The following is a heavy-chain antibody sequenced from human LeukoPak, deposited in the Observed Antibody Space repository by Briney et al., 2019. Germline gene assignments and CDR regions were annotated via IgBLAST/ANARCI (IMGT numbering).Heavy chain of an antibody. Sequence: SVKVSCKASGGTSSSYAISWVRQAPGQGLEWMGRIIPIFGTANYAQKFQGRVTITTDESTSTAYMELSSLRSEDTAVYYCARDSPHDYGDYSNPFDYWGQGTLVTVSS. CDR1: GGTSSSYA. J-gene: IGHJ4*02. CDR3: ARDSPHDYGDYSNPFDY. V-gene: IGHV1-69*05. CDR2: IIPIFGTA. D-gene: IGHD4-17*01.